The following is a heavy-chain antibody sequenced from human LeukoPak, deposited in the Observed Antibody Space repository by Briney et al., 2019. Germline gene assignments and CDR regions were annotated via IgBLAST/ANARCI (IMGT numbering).Heavy chain of an antibody. CDR3: ARGGAGTHDD. J-gene: IGHJ4*02. CDR2: ISVYNGNT. V-gene: IGHV1-18*01. Sequence: ASVKVSCTASGYTFTNYGISWVRQAPGQGLEWMGWISVYNGNTNYAQKFQGRVTMTTDTSTSTAYMELRSLTSDDTAVYYCARGGAGTHDDWGQGTLVTVSS. D-gene: IGHD6-13*01. CDR1: GYTFTNYG.